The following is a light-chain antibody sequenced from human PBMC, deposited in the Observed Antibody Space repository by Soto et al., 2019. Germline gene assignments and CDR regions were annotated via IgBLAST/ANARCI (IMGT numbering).Light chain of an antibody. J-gene: IGLJ3*02. V-gene: IGLV2-14*01. CDR1: SSDVGGYNY. CDR2: EVS. CDR3: SSFTSINTWV. Sequence: QSALTQPASVSGSPGQSITISCTGTSSDVGGYNYVSWYQQHPGKAPKLMIYEVSNRPSGVSNRFSGSKSGSTASLTISGLQTEDEADYYCSSFTSINTWVFGGGTKVTVL.